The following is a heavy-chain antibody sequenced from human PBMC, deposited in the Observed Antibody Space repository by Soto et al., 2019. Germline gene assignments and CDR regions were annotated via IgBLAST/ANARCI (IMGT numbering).Heavy chain of an antibody. CDR3: ARGLDGNALFDY. J-gene: IGHJ4*02. CDR1: GGSISSGDYY. D-gene: IGHD1-1*01. CDR2: IYYSGST. V-gene: IGHV4-30-4*01. Sequence: QVQLQGSGPGLVKPSQTLSLTCTVSGGSISSGDYYWSWIRQPPGKGLEGIGHIYYSGSTYYNPSLKSRVTISVATSSNQFALKLSYGTAADTAVYYCARGLDGNALFDYWGQGTLVTVSS.